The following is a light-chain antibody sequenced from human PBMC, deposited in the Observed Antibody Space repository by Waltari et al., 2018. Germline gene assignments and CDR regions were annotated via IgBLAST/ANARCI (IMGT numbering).Light chain of an antibody. CDR3: QQYNSYSGT. J-gene: IGKJ1*01. Sequence: DIQMTQSPSTLSASVGARVTITCRARQSISSWLAWYQQKPGKAPKLLIYDASSLESGVPSRFSGSGSGTEFTLTISSLQPDDFATYYCQQYNSYSGTFGQGTKVEIK. CDR1: QSISSW. CDR2: DAS. V-gene: IGKV1-5*01.